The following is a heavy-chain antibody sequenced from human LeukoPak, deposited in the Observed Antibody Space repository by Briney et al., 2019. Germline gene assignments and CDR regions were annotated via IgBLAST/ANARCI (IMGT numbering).Heavy chain of an antibody. J-gene: IGHJ3*02. D-gene: IGHD1-26*01. CDR1: GYTFTGYY. CDR3: ARDSEQAHAFDI. CDR2: INPNSGGT. Sequence: ASVKVSCKASGYTFTGYYMHWVRQAPGQGLEWMGWINPNSGGTNYAQKFQGRVTMTRDTSISTAYMELSSLRSEDTAVYYCARDSEQAHAFDIWGQGTMVTVSS. V-gene: IGHV1-2*02.